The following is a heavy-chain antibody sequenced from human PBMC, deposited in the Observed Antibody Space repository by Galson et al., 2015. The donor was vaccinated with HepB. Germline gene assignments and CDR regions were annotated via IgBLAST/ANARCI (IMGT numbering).Heavy chain of an antibody. CDR1: GFTFNNHA. CDR3: TKDPYSNYFNWFDP. J-gene: IGHJ5*02. Sequence: SLRLSCAASGFTFNNHATSWVRQAPGKGLEWVSGTSGNGDATYYADSVKGRFTISRDNSKNTLYLQMNSLRADDTAVYYCTKDPYSNYFNWFDPWGQGTLVTVSS. V-gene: IGHV3-23*01. CDR2: TSGNGDAT. D-gene: IGHD4-11*01.